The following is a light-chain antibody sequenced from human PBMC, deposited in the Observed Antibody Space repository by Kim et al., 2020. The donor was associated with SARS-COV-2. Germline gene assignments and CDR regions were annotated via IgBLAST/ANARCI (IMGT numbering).Light chain of an antibody. CDR2: RNN. V-gene: IGLV10-54*04. J-gene: IGLJ3*02. CDR3: SAWDNRLSVWV. CDR1: SDKVGYQG. Sequence: QTPTHTCTGNSDKVGYQGAAWLQQHRGHPPKLLSYRNNNRPSGISEKFSASRSGNTASLTITGLQPEDEADYYCSAWDNRLSVWVFGGGTKLTVL.